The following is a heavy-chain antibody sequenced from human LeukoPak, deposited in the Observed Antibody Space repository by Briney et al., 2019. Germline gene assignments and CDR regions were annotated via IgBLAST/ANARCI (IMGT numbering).Heavy chain of an antibody. J-gene: IGHJ4*02. CDR3: ARDLEHCRNIICSNSAY. V-gene: IGHV3-30-3*01. CDR1: GFVFRTSR. Sequence: GESLRLSCVGSGFVFRTSRMNWVRRAPGKGLEWVSLISYDGGKKDYAESVKARFTVSRDNSKNTLFLQMTRLTPDDTAVYYCARDLEHCRNIICSNSAYWGQGTLVTVSS. D-gene: IGHD2-2*01. CDR2: ISYDGGKK.